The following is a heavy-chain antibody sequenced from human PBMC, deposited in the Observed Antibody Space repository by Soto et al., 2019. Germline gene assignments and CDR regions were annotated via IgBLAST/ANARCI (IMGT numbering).Heavy chain of an antibody. D-gene: IGHD2-15*01. Sequence: ASLKVSCKASGYTFNNYGISWVRQAPGQGLAWMGWISAYNGNTNYAQKLQGRVTVTTDTSTSTAYMELRSLRSDDTAVYYCARDLGYCSGGSCPGASYYSGMYVWGQGTTVPVS. CDR2: ISAYNGNT. CDR3: ARDLGYCSGGSCPGASYYSGMYV. CDR1: GYTFNNYG. V-gene: IGHV1-18*01. J-gene: IGHJ6*02.